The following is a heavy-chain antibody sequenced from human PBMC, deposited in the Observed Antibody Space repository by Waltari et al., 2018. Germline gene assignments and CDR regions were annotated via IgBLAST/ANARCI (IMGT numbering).Heavy chain of an antibody. CDR2: IYYSGST. J-gene: IGHJ6*02. D-gene: IGHD5-18*01. CDR1: GDSISSSSYY. V-gene: IGHV4-39*01. CDR3: ARSITSRGYSYGYYYYGMDV. Sequence: QLLLQESGPGLVKPSETLSLTCTVSGDSISSSSYYWGWIRQPPGKGLEWIGSIYYSGSTYYNPSLKSRVTISVDTSKNQFSLKLSSVTAADTAVYYCARSITSRGYSYGYYYYGMDVWGQGTTVTVSS.